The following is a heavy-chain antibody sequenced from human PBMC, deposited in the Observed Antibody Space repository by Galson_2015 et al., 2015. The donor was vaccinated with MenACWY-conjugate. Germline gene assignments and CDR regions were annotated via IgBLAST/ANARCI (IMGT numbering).Heavy chain of an antibody. Sequence: SLRLSCAGSAFTFSNAYMSWVRQAPGKGLEWVGRIKSQTDGGKIDYAAPVKGRFTISRDDSKNTLYLQMNSLKIEDTAVYYCTTHKPVSGGGVLFHFYMDVWGKSPPVTVSS. CDR3: TTHKPVSGGGVLFHFYMDV. D-gene: IGHD2-8*02. J-gene: IGHJ6*03. V-gene: IGHV3-15*01. CDR2: IKSQTDGGKI. CDR1: AFTFSNAY.